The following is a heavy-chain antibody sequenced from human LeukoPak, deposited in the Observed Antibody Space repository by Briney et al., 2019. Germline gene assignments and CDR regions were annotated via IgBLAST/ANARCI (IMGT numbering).Heavy chain of an antibody. D-gene: IGHD6-19*01. CDR3: WVGAVAGWGPYYFDY. V-gene: IGHV1-8*01. CDR1: GYTFTSYD. CDR2: MHPKSGST. Sequence: VASVKVSCKASGYTFTSYDINWVRQATGQGLEWLGWMHPKSGSTGYAQKVLGRVTMTTNTSISTAYMELSSLRSEDTAVYYCWVGAVAGWGPYYFDYWGQGTLVTVSS. J-gene: IGHJ4*02.